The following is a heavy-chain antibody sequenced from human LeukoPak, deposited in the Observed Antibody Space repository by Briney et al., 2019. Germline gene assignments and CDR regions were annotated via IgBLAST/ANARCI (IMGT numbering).Heavy chain of an antibody. V-gene: IGHV3-7*01. CDR1: GFTFSSYW. J-gene: IGHJ4*02. Sequence: GGSLRLSCAASGFTFSSYWMSWVRQAPGKGLEWVANIKQDGSEKYYVDSVKGRFTISRDNAKNSLYLQMNSLRAEDTAVYYCARTLYYYDSSGYESLDYWGQGTLVTVSS. D-gene: IGHD3-22*01. CDR2: IKQDGSEK. CDR3: ARTLYYYDSSGYESLDY.